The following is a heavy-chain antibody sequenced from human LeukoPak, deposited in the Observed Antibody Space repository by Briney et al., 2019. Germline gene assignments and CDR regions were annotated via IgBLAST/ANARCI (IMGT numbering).Heavy chain of an antibody. Sequence: GGSLRLSCAASGFTFSSYGMHWVRQAPGKGLEWVTFIRYDGTNKDHADSVKGRFTSSRDNSKNTVYLQMNSLRVEDTAVYYCAKDLDSSGWYGRLDYWGQEPWSPSPQ. CDR1: GFTFSSYG. CDR2: IRYDGTNK. V-gene: IGHV3-30*02. J-gene: IGHJ4*01. D-gene: IGHD6-19*01. CDR3: AKDLDSSGWYGRLDY.